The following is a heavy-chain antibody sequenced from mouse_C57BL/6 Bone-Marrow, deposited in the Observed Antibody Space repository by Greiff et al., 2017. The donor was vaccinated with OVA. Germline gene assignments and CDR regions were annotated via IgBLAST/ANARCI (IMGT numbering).Heavy chain of an antibody. J-gene: IGHJ3*01. CDR1: GYTFTSYW. Sequence: VQLQQPGAELVKPGASVKLSCTASGYTFTSYWMHWVKQRPGQGLEWIGMIHPNSGSTNYNEKFKSKATLTVDKSSSTAYMQLSSLTSEDSAVYYCARRELYYGGFAYWGQGTLVTVSA. D-gene: IGHD1-1*01. V-gene: IGHV1-64*01. CDR2: IHPNSGST. CDR3: ARRELYYGGFAY.